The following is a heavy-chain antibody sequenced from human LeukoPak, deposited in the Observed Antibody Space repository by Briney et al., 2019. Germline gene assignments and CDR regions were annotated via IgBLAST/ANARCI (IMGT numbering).Heavy chain of an antibody. V-gene: IGHV3-23*01. D-gene: IGHD3-10*01. CDR1: GFTFRSYT. Sequence: GGSLRLSCAASGFTFRSYTMTWVRQAQGTGLEWVSGISGSGAGTYYADSVKGRFTISRDNSKNTLYLEVNGLRADDTAIYYCAREQNIRGVIIIVDSWGQGTLVTVSS. CDR3: AREQNIRGVIIIVDS. CDR2: ISGSGAGT. J-gene: IGHJ4*02.